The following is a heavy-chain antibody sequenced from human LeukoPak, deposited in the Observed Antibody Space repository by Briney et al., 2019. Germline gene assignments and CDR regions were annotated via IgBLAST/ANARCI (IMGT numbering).Heavy chain of an antibody. CDR2: INHSGST. J-gene: IGHJ4*02. D-gene: IGHD6-13*01. Sequence: SETLSLTCAVYGGSFSGYYWSWIRQPPGKGLEWIGEINHSGSTNYNPSLKSRVTISVDTSKNQFSLELSSVTAADTAVYYCARAAAAGNDYWGQGTLVTVSS. V-gene: IGHV4-34*01. CDR3: ARAAAAGNDY. CDR1: GGSFSGYY.